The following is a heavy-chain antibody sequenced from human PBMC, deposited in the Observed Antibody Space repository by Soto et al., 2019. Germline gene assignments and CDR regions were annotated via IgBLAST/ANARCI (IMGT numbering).Heavy chain of an antibody. J-gene: IGHJ5*02. CDR3: ARLVGPTSSDNWFDP. D-gene: IGHD1-26*01. V-gene: IGHV1-18*01. CDR1: GYTFFSYG. Sequence: QVKLVQSGAEVKKPGASVKVSCETSGYTFFSYGITWVRQAPGQGLEWMGWVSGYNGHTNYAQKFQGRVTMTRDISTTTAYMELLNLRSDDTAVYYCARLVGPTSSDNWFDPWGQGTLVTVSS. CDR2: VSGYNGHT.